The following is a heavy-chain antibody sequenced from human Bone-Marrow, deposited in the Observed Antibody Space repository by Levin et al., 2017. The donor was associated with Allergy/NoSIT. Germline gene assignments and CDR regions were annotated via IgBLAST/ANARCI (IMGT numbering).Heavy chain of an antibody. CDR1: GFAFSRYT. V-gene: IGHV3-30-3*01. D-gene: IGHD3-22*01. J-gene: IGHJ4*02. Sequence: PGGSLRLSCAASGFAFSRYTMHWVRQAPGKGLEWVAIIWFDGSNQIYADSVKGRFTISRDTSSNTLYLQMNSLRAEDTAVYYCAREGLSSGHWGCFDYWGQGTLVTVSS. CDR2: IWFDGSNQ. CDR3: AREGLSSGHWGCFDY.